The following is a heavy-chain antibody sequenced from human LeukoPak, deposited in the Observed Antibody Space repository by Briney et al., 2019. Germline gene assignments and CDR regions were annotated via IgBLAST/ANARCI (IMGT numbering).Heavy chain of an antibody. Sequence: PSETLSLTCAVYGGSFSGYYWSWIRQPPGKGLEWIGEINHSGSTNYNPSLKSRVTISVDTSKNQFSLKLSSVTAADTAVYYCARESVRRISMRAKGYFDYWGQGTRVTVSS. J-gene: IGHJ4*02. CDR3: ARESVRRISMRAKGYFDY. CDR1: GGSFSGYY. D-gene: IGHD3-22*01. CDR2: INHSGST. V-gene: IGHV4-34*01.